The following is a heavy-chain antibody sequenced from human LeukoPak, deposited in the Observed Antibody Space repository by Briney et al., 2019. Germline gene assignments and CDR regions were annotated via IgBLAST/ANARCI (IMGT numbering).Heavy chain of an antibody. CDR3: ARVRRLYYYYYMDV. CDR2: IYYSGST. J-gene: IGHJ6*03. D-gene: IGHD6-25*01. V-gene: IGHV4-59*11. Sequence: SETLSLTCTVSGGSFNTHYWNWIRQPPGKGLEWIGYIYYSGSTNYNPSLKSRVTISVDTSKNQFSLKLSSVTAADTAVYYCARVRRLYYYYYMDVWGKGTTVTVSS. CDR1: GGSFNTHY.